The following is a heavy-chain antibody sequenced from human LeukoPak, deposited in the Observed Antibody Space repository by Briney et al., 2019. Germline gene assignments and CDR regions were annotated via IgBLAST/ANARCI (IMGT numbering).Heavy chain of an antibody. J-gene: IGHJ4*02. CDR3: AKGITAAAFDY. D-gene: IGHD6-25*01. CDR2: IRAYNGNT. Sequence: ASVKVSCKASGYTFTSYGITWVRQAPGQGLEWMGWIRAYNGNTNYAQNFQGRVTMTTDTSTSTAYMELRSLRSDDTAVFHCAKGITAAAFDYWGQGTLVTVSS. CDR1: GYTFTSYG. V-gene: IGHV1-18*01.